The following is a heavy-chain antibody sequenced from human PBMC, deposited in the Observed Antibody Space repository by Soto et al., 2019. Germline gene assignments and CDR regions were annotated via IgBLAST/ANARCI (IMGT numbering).Heavy chain of an antibody. D-gene: IGHD3-16*02. CDR1: GDSVSSNSAT. J-gene: IGHJ4*02. CDR3: AKVVPGQVRRPRYRDY. CDR2: TYHRAKWYY. V-gene: IGHV6-1*01. Sequence: SQTLSLTCAISGDSVSSNSATWNWIRQSPSRGLEWRGRTYHRAKWYYDYAASVQSRISINPDTSKNQFSLQLKSVTPEDSAVYYCAKVVPGQVRRPRYRDYWGQGTLVPVSS.